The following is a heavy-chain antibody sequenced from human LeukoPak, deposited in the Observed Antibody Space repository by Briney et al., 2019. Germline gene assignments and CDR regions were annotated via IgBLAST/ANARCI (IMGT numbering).Heavy chain of an antibody. D-gene: IGHD6-13*01. J-gene: IGHJ5*02. CDR2: IYYSGST. CDR1: GGSISSSSYY. V-gene: IGHV4-39*07. Sequence: SETLSLTCTVSGGSISSSSYYWGWIRQPPGKGLEWIGSIYYSGSTYYNPSLKSRVTISVDTSKNQFSLKLSPVTAADTAVYYCAREGGGVYSSSWNPRVFWFDPWGQGTLVTVSS. CDR3: AREGGGVYSSSWNPRVFWFDP.